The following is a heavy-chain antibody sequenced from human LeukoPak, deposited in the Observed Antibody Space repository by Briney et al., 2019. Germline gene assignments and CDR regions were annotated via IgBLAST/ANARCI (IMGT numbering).Heavy chain of an antibody. Sequence: PGGSLRLSCAASGFAFSTHTMNWVRQAPGKGLEWVAFISSGADTIYYADSVKGRFTISRDNAKNSLYLQMNSLRAEDTAMYYCTRVGYIDEGIDYWGQGTLVTVSS. CDR2: ISSGADTI. J-gene: IGHJ4*02. V-gene: IGHV3-48*04. CDR3: TRVGYIDEGIDY. CDR1: GFAFSTHT. D-gene: IGHD5-24*01.